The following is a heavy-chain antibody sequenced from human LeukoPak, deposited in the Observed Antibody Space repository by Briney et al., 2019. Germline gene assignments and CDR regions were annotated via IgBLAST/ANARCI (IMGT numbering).Heavy chain of an antibody. CDR2: ISYDGSNK. CDR3: ARALEEGEYSGYDGPPGY. J-gene: IGHJ4*02. D-gene: IGHD5-12*01. CDR1: GFTFSSYA. Sequence: GGSLRLSCAASGFTFSSYAMHWVRQAPGKGLEWVAVISYDGSNKYYADSVKGRFTISRDNSKNTLYLQMNSLRAEDTAVYYCARALEEGEYSGYDGPPGYWGQGTLVTVSS. V-gene: IGHV3-30-3*01.